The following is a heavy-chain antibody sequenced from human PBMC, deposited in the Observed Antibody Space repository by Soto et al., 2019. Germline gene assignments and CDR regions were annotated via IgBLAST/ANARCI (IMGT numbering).Heavy chain of an antibody. CDR3: AKLRDFVVLPAGILDY. CDR2: ISSNGGST. V-gene: IGHV3-64*01. CDR1: GFTFSSYT. J-gene: IGHJ4*02. D-gene: IGHD2-8*01. Sequence: GGSLRLSCAASGFTFSSYTMHWVRQTPGKGLEYVSAISSNGGSTYYANSVKGRFTISRDNSKNTLYQQMNSLRAEDTAVYYCAKLRDFVVLPAGILDYWGPGTLVTAPQ.